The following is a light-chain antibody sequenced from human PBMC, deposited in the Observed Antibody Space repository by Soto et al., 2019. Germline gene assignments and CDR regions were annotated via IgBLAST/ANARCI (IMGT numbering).Light chain of an antibody. CDR3: QQLNSYPLT. CDR1: QGISSY. V-gene: IGKV1-9*01. Sequence: DIPLTQSPSFLSASVGDRVTITCRASQGISSYLAWYQQKPGKAPKLLIYAASTLQSGVPSRFSGSGSGTEFTLTISSLQPEDFATYYSQQLNSYPLTFGGGTKVEIK. CDR2: AAS. J-gene: IGKJ4*01.